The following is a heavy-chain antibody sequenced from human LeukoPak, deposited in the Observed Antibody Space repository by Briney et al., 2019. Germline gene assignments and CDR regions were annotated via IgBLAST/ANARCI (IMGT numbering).Heavy chain of an antibody. Sequence: PSETLSLTCTVSGGSINSYYWAWIRQPAGKGLEWIGHIYASGSTKYNPSLTSRVGMSIDTSKKQLSLKLSSVTAADTAVYFCAREMKGNNHFLTGHYHSYHHGMDVWGQGTTVIVSS. CDR3: AREMKGNNHFLTGHYHSYHHGMDV. D-gene: IGHD3/OR15-3a*01. CDR1: GGSINSYY. CDR2: IYASGST. V-gene: IGHV4-4*07. J-gene: IGHJ6*02.